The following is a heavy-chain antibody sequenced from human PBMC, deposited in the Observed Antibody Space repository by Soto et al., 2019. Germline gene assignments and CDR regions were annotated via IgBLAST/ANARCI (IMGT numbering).Heavy chain of an antibody. Sequence: GASVNVSCKASGYTFTSYGISWVRQAPGQGLEWMGWISAYNGNTNYAQELQGRVTMTTDTSTSTAYMELRSLRSDDTAVYYCARDRYCRGGSCARWFDYWGQGTLVTLSS. CDR3: ARDRYCRGGSCARWFDY. V-gene: IGHV1-18*04. D-gene: IGHD2-15*01. CDR1: GYTFTSYG. CDR2: ISAYNGNT. J-gene: IGHJ4*02.